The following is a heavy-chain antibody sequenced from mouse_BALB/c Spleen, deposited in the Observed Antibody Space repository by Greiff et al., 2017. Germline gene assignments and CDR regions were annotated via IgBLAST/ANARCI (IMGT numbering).Heavy chain of an antibody. CDR3: TSITTATWAY. D-gene: IGHD1-2*01. V-gene: IGHV1S22*01. CDR2: IYPGSGST. Sequence: KQPGSELVRPGASVKLSCKASGYTFTSYWMHWVKQRPGQGLEWIGNIYPGSGSTNYDEKFKSKATLTVDTSSSTAYMQLSSLTSEDSAVYYCTSITTATWAYWGQGTLVTVSA. J-gene: IGHJ3*01. CDR1: GYTFTSYW.